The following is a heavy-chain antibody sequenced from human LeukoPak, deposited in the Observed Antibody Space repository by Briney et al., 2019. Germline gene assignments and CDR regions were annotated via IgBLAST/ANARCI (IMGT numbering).Heavy chain of an antibody. CDR1: GFTFNSYE. Sequence: GGSLRLSCAASGFTFNSYEMNWVRQAPGKGLEWVSYISSSGYTIYYVDSVKGRYTISRDNAKNSLYLQMNSLRAEDTAVYYCARGRPVLQLLWGAFDIWGQGTMVTVYS. CDR3: ARGRPVLQLLWGAFDI. J-gene: IGHJ3*02. CDR2: ISSSGYTI. V-gene: IGHV3-48*03. D-gene: IGHD1-7*01.